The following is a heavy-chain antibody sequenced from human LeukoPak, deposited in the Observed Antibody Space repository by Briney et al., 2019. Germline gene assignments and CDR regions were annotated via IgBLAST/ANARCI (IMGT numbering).Heavy chain of an antibody. CDR3: AREPSGGAPGFDY. CDR1: GFTFSSYS. Sequence: GGSLRLSCAASGFTFSSYSMNWVRQAPGKGLEWVSYISSSSSTIYYADSVKGRFTISRDNAKNSLYLQMNSLRAEDTAVYYCAREPSGGAPGFDYWGQGTLVTVSS. CDR2: ISSSSSTI. D-gene: IGHD3-16*01. J-gene: IGHJ4*02. V-gene: IGHV3-48*01.